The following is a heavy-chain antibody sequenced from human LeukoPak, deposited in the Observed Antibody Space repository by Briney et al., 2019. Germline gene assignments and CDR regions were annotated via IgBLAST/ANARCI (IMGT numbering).Heavy chain of an antibody. D-gene: IGHD1-26*01. CDR3: ARDEPSGSVVDY. V-gene: IGHV3-7*01. Sequence: PGGSLRLSCAASGFTFNTFWMSWIRQAPGKGLEWVANIKQDGSKKFYVDSVKGRFTISRDNAKKTLFLQMDSVTVEDTAVYYCARDEPSGSVVDYWGQGALVTVSS. CDR1: GFTFNTFW. CDR2: IKQDGSKK. J-gene: IGHJ4*02.